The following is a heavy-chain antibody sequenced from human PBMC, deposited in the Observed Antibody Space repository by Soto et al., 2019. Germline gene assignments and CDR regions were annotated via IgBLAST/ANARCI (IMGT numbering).Heavy chain of an antibody. CDR2: INHSGST. D-gene: IGHD3-3*01. Sequence: SETLSLTCAVYGGSFSGYYWSWIRQPPGKGLEWIGEINHSGSTNYNPSLKSRVTISVDTSKNQFSLKLSSVTAADTAVYYCARVSGQSRRFLEWLPEPYYYGMDVWGQGTTVTVSS. CDR3: ARVSGQSRRFLEWLPEPYYYGMDV. CDR1: GGSFSGYY. J-gene: IGHJ6*02. V-gene: IGHV4-34*01.